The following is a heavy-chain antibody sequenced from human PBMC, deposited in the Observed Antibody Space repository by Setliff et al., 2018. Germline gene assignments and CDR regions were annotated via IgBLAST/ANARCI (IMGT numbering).Heavy chain of an antibody. Sequence: SETLSLTCNVSGGSISTYYWTWIRQPPGKGLEWIGYIYYRGSTNYNPSLKSRVTISLDTSKNQFSLRLSSVTAADTAIYYCARIPYSYYMDVWGQGALVTVSS. D-gene: IGHD2-2*02. CDR2: IYYRGST. J-gene: IGHJ6*03. V-gene: IGHV4-59*08. CDR1: GGSISTYY. CDR3: ARIPYSYYMDV.